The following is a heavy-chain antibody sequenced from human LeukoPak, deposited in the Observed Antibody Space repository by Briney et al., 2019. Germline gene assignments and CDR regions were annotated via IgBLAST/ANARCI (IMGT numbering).Heavy chain of an antibody. V-gene: IGHV4-61*02. J-gene: IGHJ6*03. CDR1: GGSISSGSYY. Sequence: PSQTLSLTCTVSGGSISSGSYYWSWIRQPAGKGLEWIGRIYTSGSTNYNPSLKSRVTISVDTSKNQFSLKLSSVTAADTAVYYCASRSDTAMVIGDYYMDVWGKGTTVTVSS. CDR3: ASRSDTAMVIGDYYMDV. CDR2: IYTSGST. D-gene: IGHD5-18*01.